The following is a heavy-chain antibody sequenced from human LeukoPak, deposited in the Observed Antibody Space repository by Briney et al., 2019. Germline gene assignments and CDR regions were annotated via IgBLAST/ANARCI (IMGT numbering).Heavy chain of an antibody. CDR3: AKDPYYDFWSGYHPFDY. CDR1: GFTFSSYA. J-gene: IGHJ4*02. CDR2: ISGSGGST. D-gene: IGHD3-3*01. Sequence: GGSLRLSCAASGFTFSSYAMSWVRQAPGKGLEWVSAISGSGGSTYYADSVKGRFTISRDNSKNTLYLQMNSLRAEDTAVYYCAKDPYYDFWSGYHPFDYWGQGTLVTVSS. V-gene: IGHV3-23*01.